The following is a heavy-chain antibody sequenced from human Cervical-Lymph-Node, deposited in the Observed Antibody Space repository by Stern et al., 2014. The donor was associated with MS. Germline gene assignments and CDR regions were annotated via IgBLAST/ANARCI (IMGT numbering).Heavy chain of an antibody. D-gene: IGHD5-18*01. CDR1: GGTFNRYV. J-gene: IGHJ4*02. V-gene: IGHV1-69*01. CDR2: ISPLFGKA. Sequence: QVQLVESGAEVKKPGSSVKVSCKASGGTFNRYVFSWVRQAPGQGLEWMGGISPLFGKANYAQKFQGRVSLTADESASTTCMEVTSLRSEDTAIYYCATERGNTYGFDNRGQGTLVTVSS. CDR3: ATERGNTYGFDN.